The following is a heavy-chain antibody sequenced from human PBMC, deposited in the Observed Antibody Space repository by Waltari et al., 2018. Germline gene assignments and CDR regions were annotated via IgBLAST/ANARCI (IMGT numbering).Heavy chain of an antibody. J-gene: IGHJ4*02. D-gene: IGHD4-4*01. Sequence: QVQLVQSGAEVKEPGASVKVSCKTFGYPFNDYGLHWVRQAPGQGLEWMGWIKTSTGNTKYSQKFQGRVTLNRDSSATTAYMDVSSLRSKDTAVHYCARGDYSNYELDYWGQGTLVTVSS. CDR1: GYPFNDYG. CDR3: ARGDYSNYELDY. V-gene: IGHV1-3*04. CDR2: IKTSTGNT.